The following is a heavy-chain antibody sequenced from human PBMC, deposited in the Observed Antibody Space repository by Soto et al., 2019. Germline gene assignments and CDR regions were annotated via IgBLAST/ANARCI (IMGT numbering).Heavy chain of an antibody. CDR3: ARRLMTTVTTYYGRGYYYYYIYF. Sequence: SETLSLTCTGSGGSISSYYWSWIRQPPGKGLEWIGYIYYSGSTNYNPSLKSRVTISVDTSKNQFSLKLSSVTAADTAVYYCARRLMTTVTTYYGRGYYYYYIYFRGQRTTVPVSS. V-gene: IGHV4-59*08. J-gene: IGHJ6*03. CDR2: IYYSGST. CDR1: GGSISSYY. D-gene: IGHD4-4*01.